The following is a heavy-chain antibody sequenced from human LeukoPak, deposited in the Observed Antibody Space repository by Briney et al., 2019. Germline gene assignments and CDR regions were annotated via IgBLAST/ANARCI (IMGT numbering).Heavy chain of an antibody. J-gene: IGHJ4*02. D-gene: IGHD3-22*01. Sequence: GGSLRLSCAASGFTFSSYAMSWVRQAPGKGLEWVSAISGSGGSTYYADSVKGRFTISRDNSKNTLYLQMNSLRAEDTAVYYCAKGRYDSSGYYPYFDYWGQGTLVTVSS. CDR2: ISGSGGST. CDR3: AKGRYDSSGYYPYFDY. V-gene: IGHV3-23*01. CDR1: GFTFSSYA.